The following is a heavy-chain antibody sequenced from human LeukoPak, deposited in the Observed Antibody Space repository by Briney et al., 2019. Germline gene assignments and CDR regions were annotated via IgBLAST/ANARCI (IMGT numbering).Heavy chain of an antibody. Sequence: ASVKVSCKASGYTFTSYDINWVRQATGQGLEWMGWMNPNSGNTGYAQKLQGRVTMTRNTSISTAYMALSSLRSEDSAVYYCARGIKYNSSHGVIDYWGQGALVTVSS. J-gene: IGHJ4*02. V-gene: IGHV1-8*01. CDR3: ARGIKYNSSHGVIDY. D-gene: IGHD6-19*01. CDR2: MNPNSGNT. CDR1: GYTFTSYD.